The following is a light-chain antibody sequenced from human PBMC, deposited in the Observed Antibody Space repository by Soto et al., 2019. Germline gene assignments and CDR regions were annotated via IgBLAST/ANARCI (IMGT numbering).Light chain of an antibody. CDR2: DVG. Sequence: QSALTQPASVSGSPGQSITISCTGTSSDVGGYNYVSWYQQHPGKAPKLMIYDVGNRPSGVSNRFSGSKSGNTASLTISGLQAEDEADYYCSSYTSSSTLENVFGTGTKVTVL. CDR1: SSDVGGYNY. V-gene: IGLV2-14*01. J-gene: IGLJ1*01. CDR3: SSYTSSSTLENV.